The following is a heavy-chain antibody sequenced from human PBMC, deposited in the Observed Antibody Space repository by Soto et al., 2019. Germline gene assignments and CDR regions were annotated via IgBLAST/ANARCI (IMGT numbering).Heavy chain of an antibody. CDR3: ARGAVLLWFGELLPNYYYYYGMDV. Sequence: ASVKVSCKASGYTFTSYDINWVRQATGQGLEWMGWMNPNSGNTGYAQKFQGRVTMTRNTSISTAYMELSSLRSEDTAVYYCARGAVLLWFGELLPNYYYYYGMDVWGQGTTVTVSS. V-gene: IGHV1-8*01. J-gene: IGHJ6*02. D-gene: IGHD3-10*01. CDR2: MNPNSGNT. CDR1: GYTFTSYD.